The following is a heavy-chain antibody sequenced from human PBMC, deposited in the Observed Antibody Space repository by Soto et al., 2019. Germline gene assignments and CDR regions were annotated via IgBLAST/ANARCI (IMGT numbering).Heavy chain of an antibody. D-gene: IGHD1-1*01. CDR3: AREIVTTGEYYFDS. Sequence: GKGLLWVSRINRDGSSTSYADSVKGRVTISRDTAKNTLYLQMNSLRAEDTAVYYCAREIVTTGEYYFDSWGLGTLVTVSS. CDR2: INRDGSST. V-gene: IGHV3-74*01. J-gene: IGHJ4*02.